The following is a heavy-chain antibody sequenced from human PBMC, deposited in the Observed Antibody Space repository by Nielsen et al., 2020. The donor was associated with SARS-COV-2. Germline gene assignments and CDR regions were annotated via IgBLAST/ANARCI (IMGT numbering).Heavy chain of an antibody. CDR1: GGSISSSSYY. CDR2: IYYSGST. V-gene: IGHV4-39*07. CDR3: ARGNTKDHSLDV. D-gene: IGHD2-8*01. Sequence: SETLSLTCTVSGGSISSSSYYWGWIRQPPGKGLEWIGSIYYSGSTYYNPSLKSRVDVSVDTSKNQFSLKLSSVTAAGTAVYYCARGNTKDHSLDVWGQGTTVTVSS. J-gene: IGHJ6*02.